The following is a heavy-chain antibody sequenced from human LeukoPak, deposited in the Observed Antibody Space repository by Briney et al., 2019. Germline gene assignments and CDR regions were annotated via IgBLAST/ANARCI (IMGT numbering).Heavy chain of an antibody. J-gene: IGHJ4*02. CDR2: ISWNSGII. Sequence: GRSLRLSCAASGFTFDDYAMHCVRQVAGQGLEWVSGISWNSGIISYADSVKGRFTISRDNAKNSLYLQMNSLRAEDMALYYCAKDHRPYYDSSGYYDYWGQGTLVTVSS. CDR3: AKDHRPYYDSSGYYDY. CDR1: GFTFDDYA. D-gene: IGHD3-22*01. V-gene: IGHV3-9*03.